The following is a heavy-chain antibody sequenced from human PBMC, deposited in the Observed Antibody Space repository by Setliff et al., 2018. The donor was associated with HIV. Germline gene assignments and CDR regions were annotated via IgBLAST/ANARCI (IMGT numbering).Heavy chain of an antibody. Sequence: PSETLSLTCTVSGGSMSGLYWSWMRQPPGKGLEWIGSIYYSGSTYYNPSLKSRVTISLDTSKNQFSLDPSVSTAYLQINSLNPDDGAVYYCAVDRHAFDIWGQGTVVTVSS. CDR3: PDDGAVYYCAVDRHAFDI. V-gene: IGHV4-59*05. D-gene: IGHD4-17*01. J-gene: IGHJ3*02. CDR2: IYYSGST. CDR1: GGSMSGLY.